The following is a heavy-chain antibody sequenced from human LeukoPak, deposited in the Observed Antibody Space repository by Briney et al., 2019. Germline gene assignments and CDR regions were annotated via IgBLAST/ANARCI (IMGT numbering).Heavy chain of an antibody. V-gene: IGHV3-23*01. J-gene: IGHJ4*02. D-gene: IGHD3-22*01. CDR2: ISGSGGST. Sequence: GGSLRLSCAASGFTFSSYAMSWVRQVPGKGLEWVSGISGSGGSTYYADSVKGRFTISRDNSKNTLYLQMNSLRAEDTAVYYCAIDVYYYESSGYYHFDYWGQGTLVTVSS. CDR3: AIDVYYYESSGYYHFDY. CDR1: GFTFSSYA.